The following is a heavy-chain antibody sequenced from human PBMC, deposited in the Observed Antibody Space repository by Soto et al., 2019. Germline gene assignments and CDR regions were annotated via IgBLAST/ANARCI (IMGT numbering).Heavy chain of an antibody. Sequence: GASVKVSCKASGYTFTSYGISWVRQAPGRGLEWMGWISAYNGNTNYAQKLQGRVTMTTDTSTSTAYMELRSLRFDDTAVYYCARDSMVHHWFDPWGQGTLVTVSS. CDR3: ARDSMVHHWFDP. J-gene: IGHJ5*02. CDR1: GYTFTSYG. CDR2: ISAYNGNT. D-gene: IGHD3-3*02. V-gene: IGHV1-18*04.